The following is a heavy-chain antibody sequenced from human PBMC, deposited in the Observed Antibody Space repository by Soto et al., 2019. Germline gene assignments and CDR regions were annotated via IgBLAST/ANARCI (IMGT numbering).Heavy chain of an antibody. V-gene: IGHV4-30-4*01. D-gene: IGHD4-17*01. CDR2: IYYSGST. Sequence: QVQLQESGPGLVKPSQTLSLTCTVSGGSINNGDYYWSWIRQPPEKGLEWIGYIYYSGSTYYNPYRNSRXTIXVXMSMNQFSLNLNPVTAADTAVYYCVRYYCARVYFDYWGQGSLVTVSS. CDR1: GGSINNGDYY. CDR3: VRYYCARVYFDY. J-gene: IGHJ4*02.